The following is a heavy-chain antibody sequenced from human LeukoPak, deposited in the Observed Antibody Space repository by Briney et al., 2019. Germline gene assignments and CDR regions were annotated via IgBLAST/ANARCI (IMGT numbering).Heavy chain of an antibody. Sequence: SQTLSLTCAIFGGSLSSNSAAWNWIRQSPSRGLEWLGWTTYRSKWYKDYAVSVKSRITINPDISKNQFSLQLNSVTPEDTAVYYCARSVGRGVIARGGYFDYWGQGTLGSVSS. CDR3: ARSVGRGVIARGGYFDY. D-gene: IGHD3-10*01. V-gene: IGHV6-1*01. J-gene: IGHJ4*02. CDR2: TTYRSKWYK. CDR1: GGSLSSNSAA.